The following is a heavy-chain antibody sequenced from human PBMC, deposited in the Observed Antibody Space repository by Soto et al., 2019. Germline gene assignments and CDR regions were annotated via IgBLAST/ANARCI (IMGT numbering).Heavy chain of an antibody. V-gene: IGHV3-48*02. D-gene: IGHD2-15*01. CDR3: ARDSYCSGGSCYEQYYYYGMDV. Sequence: GGSLRLSCAASGFTFSSYSMNWVRQAPGKGLEWVSYISSSSSTIYYADSVKGRFTISRDNAKNSLYLQMNSLRDEDTAVYYCARDSYCSGGSCYEQYYYYGMDVWGQGTTDTVSS. J-gene: IGHJ6*02. CDR1: GFTFSSYS. CDR2: ISSSSSTI.